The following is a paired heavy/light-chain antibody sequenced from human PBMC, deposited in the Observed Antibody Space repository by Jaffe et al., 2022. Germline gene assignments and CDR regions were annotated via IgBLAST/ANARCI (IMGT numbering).Heavy chain of an antibody. CDR3: ARDRRDRSVWAFDY. V-gene: IGHV4-61*02. J-gene: IGHJ4*02. CDR2: IYSSGST. CDR1: GGSISSGNYY. D-gene: IGHD6-19*01. Sequence: QVQLQESGPGLVKPSQTLSLICTVSGGSISSGNYYWSWIRQPAGKGLEWIGRIYSSGSTNYNPSLKSGVTISVDTSKNQFSLRLSSVTAADTAVYYCARDRRDRSVWAFDYWGQGTLVTVSS.
Light chain of an antibody. CDR2: GAS. V-gene: IGKV1-39*01. J-gene: IGKJ1*01. CDR3: QQSYNTPWT. CDR1: QSISNY. Sequence: DIQMTQSPSSLSASVGDRVTITCRASQSISNYLNWYQQKPGKAPKLLIYGASSLQSGVPSRVSGSGSGTDFTLTISSLQPEDFATYYCQQSYNTPWTFGQGTKVEIK.